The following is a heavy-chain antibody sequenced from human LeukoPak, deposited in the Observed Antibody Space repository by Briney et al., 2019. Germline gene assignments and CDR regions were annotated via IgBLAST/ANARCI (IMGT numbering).Heavy chain of an antibody. D-gene: IGHD2-2*01. V-gene: IGHV1-69*13. CDR2: IIPIFGTA. CDR3: ARGIVVVPAAIRAFDI. CDR1: GGTFSSYA. Sequence: SVKVSCKASGGTFSSYAISRVRQAPGQGLEWMGGIIPIFGTANYAQKFQGRVTITADESTSTAYMELSSLRSEDTAVYYCARGIVVVPAAIRAFDIWGQGTMVTVSS. J-gene: IGHJ3*02.